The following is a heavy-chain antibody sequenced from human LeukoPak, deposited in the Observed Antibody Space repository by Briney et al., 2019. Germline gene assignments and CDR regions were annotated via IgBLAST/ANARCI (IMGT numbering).Heavy chain of an antibody. CDR2: LSGRGDST. CDR1: GFTFSTYA. CDR3: AKGGPSYPYFYGMDV. D-gene: IGHD3-10*01. J-gene: IGHJ6*02. V-gene: IGHV3-23*01. Sequence: GGSLRLSCAASGFTFSTYAMNWVRQAPGKGLEWASSLSGRGDSTYYADSVKGRFTVSRDNSKNTLYLQMNTLRAEDTAVYYCAKGGPSYPYFYGMDVWGQGTTVTVSS.